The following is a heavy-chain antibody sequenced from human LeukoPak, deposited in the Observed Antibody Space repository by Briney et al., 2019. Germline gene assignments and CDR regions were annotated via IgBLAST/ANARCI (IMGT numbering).Heavy chain of an antibody. CDR2: INPNSGGT. V-gene: IGHV1-2*02. CDR3: ARAKILRFLEWLLGH. Sequence: ASVKVSCKASGYTFTGYYMHWVRQAPGQGLEWMGWINPNSGGTNYAQKFQGRVTMTRGTSISTAYMELSRLRSDDTAVYYCARAKILRFLEWLLGHWGQGTLVTVSS. J-gene: IGHJ4*02. D-gene: IGHD3-3*01. CDR1: GYTFTGYY.